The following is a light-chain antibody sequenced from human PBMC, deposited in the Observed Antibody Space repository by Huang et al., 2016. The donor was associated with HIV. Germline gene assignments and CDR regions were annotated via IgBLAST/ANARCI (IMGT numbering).Light chain of an antibody. CDR3: MQSTHLPPLT. Sequence: DIVMTQTPLSLSVTPGQPASISCKSSQSLLHSDGKTYVYWYLQKPGQSPQRLIYEVSKRVSGVPDRFSGSGSGTDFTLKVSRVEAEDVGVYYCMQSTHLPPLTFGGGTKVEIK. CDR2: EVS. V-gene: IGKV2D-29*02. CDR1: QSLLHSDGKTY. J-gene: IGKJ4*01.